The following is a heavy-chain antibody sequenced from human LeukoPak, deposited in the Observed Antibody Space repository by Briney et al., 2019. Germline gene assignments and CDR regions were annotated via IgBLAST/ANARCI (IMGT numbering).Heavy chain of an antibody. J-gene: IGHJ6*04. CDR2: IYYSGST. Sequence: SETLSLTCTVSGGSVSSGTYYWSWIRQPPGKGLERIGYIYYSGSTNYNPSLKSRVTISVDTSKNQFSLKLSSVTAADTAVYYCARNRRGDYYYGMDVWGNGTTVTVSS. CDR1: GGSVSSGTYY. V-gene: IGHV4-61*01. CDR3: ARNRRGDYYYGMDV. D-gene: IGHD1-14*01.